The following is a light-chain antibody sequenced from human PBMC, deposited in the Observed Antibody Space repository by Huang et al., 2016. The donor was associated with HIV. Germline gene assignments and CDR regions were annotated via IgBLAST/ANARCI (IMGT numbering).Light chain of an antibody. V-gene: IGKV3-15*01. Sequence: EVVMTQSPATLSVSPGERATLSCRASQSVGSNLAWYQQRPGQAPRLLIYGAAMRATGVPVRVSGSGSGTDFTLTISSLQSEDFAIYYCQRYNDWLSLTFGGGTRVEIK. CDR2: GAA. CDR3: QRYNDWLSLT. CDR1: QSVGSN. J-gene: IGKJ4*01.